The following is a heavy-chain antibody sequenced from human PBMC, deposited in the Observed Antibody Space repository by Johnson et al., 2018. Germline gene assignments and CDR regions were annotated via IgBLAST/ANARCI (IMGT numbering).Heavy chain of an antibody. CDR1: GFTFSSFT. D-gene: IGHD3-22*01. CDR2: ISNSASYT. V-gene: IGHV3-21*01. Sequence: VQLVQSGGGLVKPGGSXRLSCAASGFTFSSFTMNWVRQAPGKGLEWVSSISNSASYTYFADSVKGRITISRDNAKNSLFLQMNSLRAEDTAVYYCARDNSPYYYDTSGLGHWGQGTLVTVSS. J-gene: IGHJ4*02. CDR3: ARDNSPYYYDTSGLGH.